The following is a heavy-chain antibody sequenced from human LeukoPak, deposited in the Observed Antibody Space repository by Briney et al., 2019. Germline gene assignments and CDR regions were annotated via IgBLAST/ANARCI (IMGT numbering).Heavy chain of an antibody. Sequence: SETLSLTCTVSGGPISSSSYYWGWIRQPPGKGLEWIGSIYYSGSTYYNPSLKSRVTISVDTSKNQFSLKLSSVTAADTAVYYCAITFASQITIFGVVILNDAFDIWGQGTMITVSS. CDR2: IYYSGST. CDR1: GGPISSSSYY. J-gene: IGHJ3*02. D-gene: IGHD3-3*01. CDR3: AITFASQITIFGVVILNDAFDI. V-gene: IGHV4-39*01.